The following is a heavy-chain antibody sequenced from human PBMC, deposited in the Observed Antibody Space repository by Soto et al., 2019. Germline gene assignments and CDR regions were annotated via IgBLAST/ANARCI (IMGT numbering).Heavy chain of an antibody. J-gene: IGHJ4*02. CDR1: GGTFSSLA. Sequence: QVQLVQSGAEVKKPGSPVKVSCKASGGTFSSLAISWVRQAPGQGLEWMGGLVPVFGTANYAQKFQGRVTITADTSTSTSYMELGSLRSEDTAVYYCARSPGVFDYWGQGTLVTVSS. V-gene: IGHV1-69*06. CDR3: ARSPGVFDY. D-gene: IGHD3-10*01. CDR2: LVPVFGTA.